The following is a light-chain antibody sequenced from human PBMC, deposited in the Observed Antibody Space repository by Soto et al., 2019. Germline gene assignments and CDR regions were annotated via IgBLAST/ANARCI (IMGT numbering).Light chain of an antibody. CDR1: QSVLYTSNNKNH. J-gene: IGKJ4*01. V-gene: IGKV4-1*01. CDR2: WAS. CDR3: QQYYSTPLT. Sequence: DIVMTQSPNSLAVSLGERATLNCKSSQSVLYTSNNKNHLAWYQQKPRQPPKLLIYWASTRESGVPDRFSGSGSGTDFTLTISSLQAEDVAVYYCQQYYSTPLTFGGGTKVEIK.